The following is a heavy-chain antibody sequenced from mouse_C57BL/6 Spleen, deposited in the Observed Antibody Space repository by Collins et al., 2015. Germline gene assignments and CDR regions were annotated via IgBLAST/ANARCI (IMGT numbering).Heavy chain of an antibody. D-gene: IGHD1-1*01. Sequence: QTLSLTCSVTGDSITSGYWNWIRKFPGNKLEYMGYISYSGSTYYNPSLKSRISITRDTSKNQYYLQLNSVTTEDTATYYCASSHYYGSSYGWYFDVWGAGTTVTVSS. CDR2: ISYSGST. CDR3: ASSHYYGSSYGWYFDV. J-gene: IGHJ1*01. CDR1: GDSITSGY. V-gene: IGHV3-8*02.